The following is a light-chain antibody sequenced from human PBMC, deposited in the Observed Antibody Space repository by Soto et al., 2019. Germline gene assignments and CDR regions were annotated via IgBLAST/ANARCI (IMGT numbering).Light chain of an antibody. V-gene: IGKV3-20*01. CDR1: QSVSSSN. J-gene: IGKJ1*01. CDR3: QLYDSSSRT. CDR2: GTS. Sequence: EIVLTQSPGSLSLSPGERATLSCRATQSVSSSNLAWYQQTPGQAPRLLIYGTSSRATGIPDRFSGSGSGTDFTLTISRLEPEDFAVYYCQLYDSSSRTFGQGTKVDIK.